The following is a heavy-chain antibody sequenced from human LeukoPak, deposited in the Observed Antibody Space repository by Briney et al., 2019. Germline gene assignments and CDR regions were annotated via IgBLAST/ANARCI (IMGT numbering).Heavy chain of an antibody. Sequence: GGTLRLSCAASGFTFSTYGMGWVRQAPGEGLEWVSSISGSGDTTYYADSVKGRFTISRDNSKNTFYLQMNSLRADDTALYYCAKDRTGTTGRDWLDPWGQGTLVTVSS. CDR2: ISGSGDTT. J-gene: IGHJ5*02. CDR3: AKDRTGTTGRDWLDP. V-gene: IGHV3-23*01. CDR1: GFTFSTYG. D-gene: IGHD1-1*01.